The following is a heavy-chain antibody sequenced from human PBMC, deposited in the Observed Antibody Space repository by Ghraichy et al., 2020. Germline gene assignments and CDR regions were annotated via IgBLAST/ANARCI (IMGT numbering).Heavy chain of an antibody. V-gene: IGHV3-9*01. CDR3: ARDISVFGVLNTFDS. CDR2: ITWNSENI. D-gene: IGHD3-3*01. Sequence: SLNISCAASGFTFDDYAMHWIRHAPGKGPEWVSGITWNSENIGYADSVKGRFIVSRDNAKNFLYLQMNNLRPEDTAFYYCARDISVFGVLNTFDSWGLGTLVTVSS. CDR1: GFTFDDYA. J-gene: IGHJ4*02.